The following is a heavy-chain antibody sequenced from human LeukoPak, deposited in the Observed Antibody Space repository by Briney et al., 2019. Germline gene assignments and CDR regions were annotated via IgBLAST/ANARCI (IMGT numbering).Heavy chain of an antibody. CDR2: ISYDGSNK. Sequence: AGRSLRLSCAASGFTFSSYGMHWVRQAPGKGLEWVAVISYDGSNKYCADSVKGRFTISRDNSKNTLYLQMNSLRAEDTAVYYCARIPIVTITSGGYWGQGTLVTVSS. J-gene: IGHJ1*01. D-gene: IGHD5-12*01. CDR3: ARIPIVTITSGGY. V-gene: IGHV3-30*03. CDR1: GFTFSSYG.